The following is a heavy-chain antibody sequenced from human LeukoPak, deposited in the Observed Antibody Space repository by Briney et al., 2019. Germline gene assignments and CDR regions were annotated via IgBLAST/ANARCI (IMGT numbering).Heavy chain of an antibody. Sequence: SGGSLRLSCAASGFTFSSYSMNWVRQAPGKGLEWVSSISSSSSYIYYADSVKGRFTISRDNAKNSLYLQMNSLRAEDTALYHCARDFPTGAVAGTGFDYWGQGTLVTVSS. CDR3: ARDFPTGAVAGTGFDY. J-gene: IGHJ4*02. CDR2: ISSSSSYI. CDR1: GFTFSSYS. D-gene: IGHD6-19*01. V-gene: IGHV3-21*04.